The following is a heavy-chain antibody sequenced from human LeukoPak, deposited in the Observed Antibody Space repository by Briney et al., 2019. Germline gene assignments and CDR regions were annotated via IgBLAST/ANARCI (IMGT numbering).Heavy chain of an antibody. CDR3: AKDIEDPEYYYYYYMDV. Sequence: GGSLRLSCAASGFTFSSYAMSWVRQAPGKGLEWVSAISGSGGSTYYADSVKGRFTISRDNSKNTLYLQMNSLRAEDTAVYYCAKDIEDPEYYYYYYMDVWGKGTTVTVSS. D-gene: IGHD1-14*01. CDR1: GFTFSSYA. CDR2: ISGSGGST. V-gene: IGHV3-23*01. J-gene: IGHJ6*03.